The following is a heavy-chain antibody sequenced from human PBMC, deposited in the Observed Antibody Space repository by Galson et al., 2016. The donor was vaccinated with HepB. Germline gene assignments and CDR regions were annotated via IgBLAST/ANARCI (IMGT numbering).Heavy chain of an antibody. CDR2: ISANNNNT. J-gene: IGHJ5*02. D-gene: IGHD1-7*01. CDR1: GYTFTNYG. V-gene: IGHV1-18*01. CDR3: ARGAPPGITGTLCWFDP. Sequence: SVKVSCKASGYTFTNYGNTWVRQAPGQGLEWMGWISANNNNTIYAQRLQGRFTMTTDTSTNTAYMELRSLRSDDTALYYCARGAPPGITGTLCWFDPWGQGTLVTVSS.